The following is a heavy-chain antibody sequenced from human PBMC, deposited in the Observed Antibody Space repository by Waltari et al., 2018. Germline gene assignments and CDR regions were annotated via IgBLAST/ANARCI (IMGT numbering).Heavy chain of an antibody. Sequence: QVQLVESGGGVVQPGRSLRLSCAASGFTFSSYGMHWVRQTPGKGLEWVAVISYDGSNKYYADSVKCRFAISRDNSKNTLYLQMNSLRAEDTAVYYCAKGSGDFDYWGQGTLVTVSS. V-gene: IGHV3-30*18. D-gene: IGHD3-3*01. CDR2: ISYDGSNK. CDR3: AKGSGDFDY. CDR1: GFTFSSYG. J-gene: IGHJ4*02.